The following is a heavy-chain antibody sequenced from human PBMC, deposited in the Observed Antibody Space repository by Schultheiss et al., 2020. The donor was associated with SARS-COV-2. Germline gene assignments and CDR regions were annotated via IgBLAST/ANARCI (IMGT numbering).Heavy chain of an antibody. J-gene: IGHJ3*02. V-gene: IGHV4-30-2*01. D-gene: IGHD3-10*01. CDR1: GGSISSGGYS. Sequence: SQTLSLTCAVSGGSISSGGYSWSWIRQPPGKGLEWIGSIYYSGRTYYNPSLKSRVTISVDRSKNQFSLKLSSVTAADTAVYYCARDQGLLWFGEDAFDIWGQGTMVTVSS. CDR2: IYYSGRT. CDR3: ARDQGLLWFGEDAFDI.